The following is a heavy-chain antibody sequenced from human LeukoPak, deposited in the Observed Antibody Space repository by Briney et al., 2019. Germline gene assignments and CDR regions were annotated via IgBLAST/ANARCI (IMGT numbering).Heavy chain of an antibody. V-gene: IGHV1-2*02. CDR3: ARDGNYGGNSYYYYYYMDV. CDR1: GYTFTGYY. Sequence: ASVKVSCKASGYTFTGYYMHWVRQAPGQGLEWMGWINPNSGGTNYAQKFQGRVTMTRDTSISTAYMELSRLRSDDTAVYYCARDGNYGGNSYYYYYYMDVWGKGTTVTVSS. J-gene: IGHJ6*03. CDR2: INPNSGGT. D-gene: IGHD4-23*01.